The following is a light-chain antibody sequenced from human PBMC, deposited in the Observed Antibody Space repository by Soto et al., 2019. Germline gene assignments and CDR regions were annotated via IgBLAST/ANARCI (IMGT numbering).Light chain of an antibody. Sequence: QSVLTQTASVSGSPGQSITMSCTGTSSDVGGYNFVSWYQQHPGKAPKLIVHEVANRLSGVSGRFSGSKSGNTAFLTISGLQAEDEADYYCSSYTSSSTLVFGGGTKVTVL. CDR2: EVA. J-gene: IGLJ3*02. CDR3: SSYTSSSTLV. CDR1: SSDVGGYNF. V-gene: IGLV2-14*03.